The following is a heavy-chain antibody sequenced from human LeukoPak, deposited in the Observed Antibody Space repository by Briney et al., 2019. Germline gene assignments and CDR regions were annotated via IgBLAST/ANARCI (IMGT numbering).Heavy chain of an antibody. CDR2: INHSGST. CDR3: ASATYGEMVY. V-gene: IGHV4-34*01. CDR1: GGSFSGYY. J-gene: IGHJ4*02. D-gene: IGHD4-17*01. Sequence: PSETLSLTCAVYGGSFSGYYWSWIRQPPGKGLEWIGEINHSGSTNYNPSLKSRVPISVDTSKNQFSLNLSSVTAADTAVYYCASATYGEMVYWGQGTLVTVSS.